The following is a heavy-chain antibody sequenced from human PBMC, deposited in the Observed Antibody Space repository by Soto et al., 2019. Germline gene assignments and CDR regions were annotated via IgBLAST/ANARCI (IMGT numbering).Heavy chain of an antibody. Sequence: SETLSLTCTFSCDSIISADYYWSWIRQTPGKGLEWIGHIFYSGTTYYNPSLKSRLTISVDTSKNHFSLRLTSVTAADTAVYYCARDLWVEPELYYYGMDVWGQGTTVTVSS. CDR2: IFYSGTT. CDR1: CDSIISADYY. V-gene: IGHV4-30-4*01. CDR3: ARDLWVEPELYYYGMDV. D-gene: IGHD1-1*01. J-gene: IGHJ6*02.